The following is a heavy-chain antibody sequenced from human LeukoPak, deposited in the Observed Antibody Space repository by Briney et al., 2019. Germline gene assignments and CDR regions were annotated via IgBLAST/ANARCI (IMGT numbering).Heavy chain of an antibody. V-gene: IGHV3-7*01. CDR1: GFTFSSYW. Sequence: GGSLRLSCAASGFTFSSYWMSWVRQAPGKGLEWVANIKQDGSEKYYVDSVKGRFTTSRDNAKNSLYLQMNSLRAEDTAVYYCARVRGWYNYYFDYWGQGTLVTVSS. D-gene: IGHD6-19*01. J-gene: IGHJ4*02. CDR2: IKQDGSEK. CDR3: ARVRGWYNYYFDY.